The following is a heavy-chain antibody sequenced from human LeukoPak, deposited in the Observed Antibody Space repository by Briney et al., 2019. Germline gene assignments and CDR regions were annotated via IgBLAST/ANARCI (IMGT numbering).Heavy chain of an antibody. CDR1: GDSVSSNSAS. CDR3: ARDPDSSYEWGPFGP. CDR2: TYYRSKWNT. J-gene: IGHJ5*02. Sequence: SQTLSLTCAISGDSVSSNSASWNWIRQSPSRGLEWLGRTYYRSKWNTDYAVSVKSRITISPDTSKNQFSLHLNSVTPEDTAVYYCARDPDSSYEWGPFGPWGQGTLVTVSS. D-gene: IGHD6-6*01. V-gene: IGHV6-1*01.